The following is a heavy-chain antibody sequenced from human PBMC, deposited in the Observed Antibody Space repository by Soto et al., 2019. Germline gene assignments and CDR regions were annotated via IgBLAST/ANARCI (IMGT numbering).Heavy chain of an antibody. V-gene: IGHV3-30-3*01. D-gene: IGHD6-13*01. J-gene: IGHJ6*02. CDR2: ISYDGSNK. Sequence: PGGSLGLSCAASGFTFSSYAMHWVRQAPGKGLEWVAVISYDGSNKYYADSVKGRFTISRDNSKNTLYLQMNSLRAEDTAVYYCARDQVRTLKSIAAAALYYYYGMDVWGQGTTVTVSS. CDR3: ARDQVRTLKSIAAAALYYYYGMDV. CDR1: GFTFSSYA.